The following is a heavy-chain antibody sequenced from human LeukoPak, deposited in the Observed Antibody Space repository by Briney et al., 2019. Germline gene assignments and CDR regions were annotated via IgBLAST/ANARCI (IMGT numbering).Heavy chain of an antibody. CDR1: GFTFSSYW. Sequence: PGGSLRLSCAAPGFTFSSYWMSWVRQAPGKGLEWVANIKQDGSEKYYVDSVKGRFTISRDNAKNSLYLQMNSLRAEDTAVYYCARLFDDFWSGYTYYYYYYYMDVWGKGTTVTVSS. CDR3: ARLFDDFWSGYTYYYYYYYMDV. CDR2: IKQDGSEK. V-gene: IGHV3-7*01. J-gene: IGHJ6*03. D-gene: IGHD3-3*01.